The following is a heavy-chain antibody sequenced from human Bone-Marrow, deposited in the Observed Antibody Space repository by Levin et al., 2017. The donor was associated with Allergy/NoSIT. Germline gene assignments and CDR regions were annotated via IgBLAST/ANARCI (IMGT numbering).Heavy chain of an antibody. CDR1: GFTFSSYA. Sequence: PGESLKISCAASGFTFSSYAMHWVRQAPGKGLEWVAVISYDGSNKYYADSVKGRFTISRDNSKNTLYLQMNSLRAEDTAVYYCAREGLAAAGTRGWFDPWGQGTLVTVSS. V-gene: IGHV3-30-3*01. D-gene: IGHD6-13*01. CDR2: ISYDGSNK. J-gene: IGHJ5*02. CDR3: AREGLAAAGTRGWFDP.